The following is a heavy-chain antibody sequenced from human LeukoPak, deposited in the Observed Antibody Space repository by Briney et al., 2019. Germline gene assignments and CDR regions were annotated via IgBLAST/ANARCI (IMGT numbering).Heavy chain of an antibody. J-gene: IGHJ4*02. D-gene: IGHD3-3*02. CDR1: GGSISSYY. Sequence: SETLSLTCTVSGGSISSYYWSWIRQPPGKGLEWIGYIYYSGSTNYNPSLKSRVTISVDTSKNQFSLKLSSVTAADTAVYYCARHMSFLDLYYFDYWGQGTLVTVSS. CDR3: ARHMSFLDLYYFDY. CDR2: IYYSGST. V-gene: IGHV4-59*08.